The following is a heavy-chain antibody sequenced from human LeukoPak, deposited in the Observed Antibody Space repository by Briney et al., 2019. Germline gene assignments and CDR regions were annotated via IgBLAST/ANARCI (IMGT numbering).Heavy chain of an antibody. D-gene: IGHD6-13*01. J-gene: IGHJ4*02. CDR3: ARAYDYSRSWYYDY. CDR1: GYTFTSYD. Sequence: GASVKVSCKASGYTFTSYDISWVRQAPGQGLEWMGWISAYNGNTNYAQKLQGRVTMTTDTSTSTAYMELRSLRSDDTAVYYCARAYDYSRSWYYDYWGQETLVTVSS. V-gene: IGHV1-18*01. CDR2: ISAYNGNT.